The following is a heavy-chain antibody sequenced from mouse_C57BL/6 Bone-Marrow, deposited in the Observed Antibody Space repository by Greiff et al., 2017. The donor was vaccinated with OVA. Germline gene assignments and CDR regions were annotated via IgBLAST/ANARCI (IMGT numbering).Heavy chain of an antibody. CDR2: IYPRSGNT. V-gene: IGHV1-81*01. Sequence: QVQLQQSGAELARPGASVKLSCKASGYTFTSYGISWVKQRTGQGLEWIGEIYPRSGNTYYNEKFKGKATLTADKSSSTAYMELRRLTSEDSAVYFCARLNYYGSSYWWYFDVWGTGTTVTVSS. CDR1: GYTFTSYG. CDR3: ARLNYYGSSYWWYFDV. J-gene: IGHJ1*03. D-gene: IGHD1-1*01.